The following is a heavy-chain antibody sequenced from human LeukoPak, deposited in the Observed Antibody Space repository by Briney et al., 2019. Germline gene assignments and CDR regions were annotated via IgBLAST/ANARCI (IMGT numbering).Heavy chain of an antibody. CDR1: GGSSSGYY. CDR3: ARGGVAYDYVWGSYRPTIYFDY. CDR2: INHSGST. D-gene: IGHD3-16*02. Sequence: SETLSLTCAVYGGSSSGYYWSWIRQPPGKGLEWIGEINHSGSTNYNPSLKSRVTISVDTSKNQFSLKLSSVTAADTAVYYCARGGVAYDYVWGSYRPTIYFDYWGQGTLVTVSS. J-gene: IGHJ4*02. V-gene: IGHV4-34*01.